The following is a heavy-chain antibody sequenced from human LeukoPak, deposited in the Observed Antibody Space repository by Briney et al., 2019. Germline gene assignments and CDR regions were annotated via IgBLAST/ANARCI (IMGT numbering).Heavy chain of an antibody. V-gene: IGHV5-51*01. CDR2: IYPDDSDT. CDR1: GYSFTSYW. D-gene: IGHD6-13*01. J-gene: IGHJ6*03. Sequence: GESLKISCKSSGYSFTSYWIARVRQMPGKGLEWMGIIYPDDSDTRYIPSFQGQVIISADKSSSTAYLQWSSLKASDTAMYYCARSTDSSPYYMDVWGTGTTVTVSS. CDR3: ARSTDSSPYYMDV.